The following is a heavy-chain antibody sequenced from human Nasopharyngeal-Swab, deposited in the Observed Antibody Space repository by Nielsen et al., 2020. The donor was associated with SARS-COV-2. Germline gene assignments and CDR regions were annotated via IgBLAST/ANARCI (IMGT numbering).Heavy chain of an antibody. CDR1: GFTSSSYW. J-gene: IGHJ4*02. CDR3: ARDQLDHPYDYVWGTYRYTYFDY. V-gene: IGHV3-7*01. CDR2: IKQDGSEK. Sequence: GSSLEICWAASGFTSSSYWMSWVRQAPGKGLEWVATIKQDGSEKYSVDSVKGRFTISRDNAKNSLYLQMNSLRAEDTAVYYCARDQLDHPYDYVWGTYRYTYFDYWGQGTLVTVSS. D-gene: IGHD3-16*02.